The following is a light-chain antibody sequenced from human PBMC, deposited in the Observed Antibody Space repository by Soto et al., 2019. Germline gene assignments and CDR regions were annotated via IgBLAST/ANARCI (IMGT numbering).Light chain of an antibody. CDR3: FSFTTTSTHV. J-gene: IGLJ1*01. Sequence: QSALTQPASVSGSPGQSITISCTGTSSDVGGYNYVSWYQQYPGKAPKLMIYEVTHRPSGVSNRFSGSKSGNTASLTISGLQAEDEAKYFCFSFTTTSTHVFGTGTKLTVL. V-gene: IGLV2-14*01. CDR1: SSDVGGYNY. CDR2: EVT.